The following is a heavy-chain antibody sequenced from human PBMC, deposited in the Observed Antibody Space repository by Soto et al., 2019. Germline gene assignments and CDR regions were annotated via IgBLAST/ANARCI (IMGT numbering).Heavy chain of an antibody. D-gene: IGHD3-16*01. Sequence: EVQLVESGGGLVKPGGSLRLSCAASGFPFNTYRMNWVRQAPGKGLEWVASISTSSTYIYYADSVKGRFTISRDNAKNSLFLQMDSLRAEDTALYYCARDPGVVDSWGQGTLVAVSS. J-gene: IGHJ4*02. CDR2: ISTSSTYI. V-gene: IGHV3-21*01. CDR1: GFPFNTYR. CDR3: ARDPGVVDS.